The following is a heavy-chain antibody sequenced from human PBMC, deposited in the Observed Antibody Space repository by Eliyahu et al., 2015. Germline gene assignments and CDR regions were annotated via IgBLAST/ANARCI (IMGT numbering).Heavy chain of an antibody. D-gene: IGHD2-15*01. CDR1: XASXSSGDHY. V-gene: IGHV4-30-4*01. Sequence: QVQLQESGPGLVKPSQDLSLTCTVSXASXSSGDHYWXWIRQPPGQGLEWIGYIHHSGSAHYSPSLKSRVTLSVDTSKNQFSLKLSSVTAADTAVFYCARNYCSGGSCSGGLDYWGQGTLVTVSS. J-gene: IGHJ4*02. CDR2: IHHSGSA. CDR3: ARNYCSGGSCSGGLDY.